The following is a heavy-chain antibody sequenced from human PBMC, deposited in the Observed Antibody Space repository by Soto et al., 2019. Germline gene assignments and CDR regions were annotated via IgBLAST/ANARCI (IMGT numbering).Heavy chain of an antibody. D-gene: IGHD3-16*01. J-gene: IGHJ4*02. V-gene: IGHV3-21*01. CDR3: SRSPEVGVRGAY. CDR1: GFPFSAYN. Sequence: EVQLVESGGGLVKPGGSLRLSCTGSGFPFSAYNLNWVRQAPGKGLEWVSSITVGSSHIYQPNSMKGRFIISRDDAKNSVYLQIDSLRDEDTALYYCSRSPEVGVRGAYWGQGTLVTVSS. CDR2: ITVGSSHI.